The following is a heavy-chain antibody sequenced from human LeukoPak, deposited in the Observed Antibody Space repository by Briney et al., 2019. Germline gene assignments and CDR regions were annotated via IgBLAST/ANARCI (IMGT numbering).Heavy chain of an antibody. CDR1: GGSFSGYY. J-gene: IGHJ5*02. CDR2: INHSGST. V-gene: IGHV4-34*01. CDR3: ARLMITFGGVSNWFDP. Sequence: SETLSLTCAVYGGSFSGYYWSWIRQPPGKGLEWIGEINHSGSTNYNPSLKSRVTISVDTSKNQFSLKLSSVTAADTAVYYCARLMITFGGVSNWFDPWGQGTLVTVSS. D-gene: IGHD3-16*01.